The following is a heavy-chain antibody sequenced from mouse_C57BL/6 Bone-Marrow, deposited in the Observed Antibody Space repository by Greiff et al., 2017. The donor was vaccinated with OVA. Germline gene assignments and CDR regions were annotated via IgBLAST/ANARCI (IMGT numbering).Heavy chain of an antibody. CDR1: GYTFTDYN. CDR3: AREGANWDGYYFDY. J-gene: IGHJ2*01. V-gene: IGHV1-18*01. Sequence: VQLKQSGPELVKPGASVKIPCKASGYTFTDYNMDWVKQSHGKSLEWIGDINPNNGGTIYNQKFKGKATLTVDKSSSTAYMELRSLTSEDTAVYYCAREGANWDGYYFDYWGQGTTLTVSS. CDR2: INPNNGGT. D-gene: IGHD4-1*01.